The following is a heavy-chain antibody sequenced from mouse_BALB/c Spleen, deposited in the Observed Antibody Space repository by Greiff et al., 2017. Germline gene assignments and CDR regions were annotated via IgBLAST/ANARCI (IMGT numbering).Heavy chain of an antibody. CDR2: IHYSGST. CDR1: GYSITSGYS. Sequence: EVKLMESGPDLVKPSQSLSLTCTVTGYSITSGYSWHWIRQFPGNKLEWMGYIHYSGSTNYNPSLKSRISITRDTSKNQFFLQLNSVTTEDTATYYCVRGYDYDGGFDYWGQGTTLTVSS. V-gene: IGHV3-1*02. D-gene: IGHD2-4*01. J-gene: IGHJ2*01. CDR3: VRGYDYDGGFDY.